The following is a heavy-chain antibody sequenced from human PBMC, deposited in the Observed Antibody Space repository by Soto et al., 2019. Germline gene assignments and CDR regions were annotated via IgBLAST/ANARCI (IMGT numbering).Heavy chain of an antibody. CDR1: GYTFTSYG. J-gene: IGHJ3*02. CDR3: ARDLENCISTSCYYVVAFDI. CDR2: ISAYNGNT. Sequence: ASGKVACKAAGYTFTSYGISWVRQAPGQGLEWMGWISAYNGNTNYAQKLQGRVTMTTDPSTSPAYMELRSLRSDDTAVYYCARDLENCISTSCYYVVAFDIWGQGTMVTVSS. V-gene: IGHV1-18*01. D-gene: IGHD2-2*01.